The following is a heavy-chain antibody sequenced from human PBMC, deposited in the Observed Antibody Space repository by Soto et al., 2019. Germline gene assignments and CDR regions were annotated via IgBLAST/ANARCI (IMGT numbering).Heavy chain of an antibody. CDR3: ATVMLHIVVVPAATDYYYGMDV. V-gene: IGHV3-30*03. Sequence: QVQLVESGGGVVQPGRSLRLSCAASGFTFSSYGMHWVRQAPGKGLEWVAVISYDGSNKYYADYVKGLFTISRDNSKNTLYLQMNSLTAEDTAVYYCATVMLHIVVVPAATDYYYGMDVWGQGTTVTVSS. J-gene: IGHJ6*02. D-gene: IGHD2-2*01. CDR1: GFTFSSYG. CDR2: ISYDGSNK.